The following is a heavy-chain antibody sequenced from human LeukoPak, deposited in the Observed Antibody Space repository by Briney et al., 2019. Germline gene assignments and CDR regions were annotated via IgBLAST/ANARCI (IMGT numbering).Heavy chain of an antibody. CDR2: IYSGGST. Sequence: PGGSLRLSCAASGFTVSSNYMSWVRQAPGKGLEWVSVIYSGGSTYYADSVKGRFTISRDNSKNTLYLQMNSLRAEDTAVYYCARARGCSGGSCYPYYFDYWGQGTLVTVSS. D-gene: IGHD2-15*01. CDR3: ARARGCSGGSCYPYYFDY. V-gene: IGHV3-66*01. J-gene: IGHJ4*02. CDR1: GFTVSSNY.